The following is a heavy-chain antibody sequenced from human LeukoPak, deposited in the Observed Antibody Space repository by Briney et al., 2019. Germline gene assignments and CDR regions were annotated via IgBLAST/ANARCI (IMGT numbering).Heavy chain of an antibody. CDR1: GDTSISYA. Sequence: PEASVKVSCKASGDTSISYAITWVRQAPGQGLEWMGWISAYNGDTNYAQKLQGRVTMTTDSSTRTTYMELRSLRSDDTAVYYCARGFITTIRGVIIKSLDPWGQGTLIIVSS. D-gene: IGHD3-10*01. V-gene: IGHV1-18*01. CDR2: ISAYNGDT. J-gene: IGHJ5*02. CDR3: ARGFITTIRGVIIKSLDP.